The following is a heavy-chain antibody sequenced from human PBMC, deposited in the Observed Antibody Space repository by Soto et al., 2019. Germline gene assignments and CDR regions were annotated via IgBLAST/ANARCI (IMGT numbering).Heavy chain of an antibody. CDR3: ARARRDGFNYLDY. CDR1: GGSINSGGFY. D-gene: IGHD5-12*01. J-gene: IGHJ4*02. V-gene: IGHV4-31*03. Sequence: QVQLQESGPGLVKPSQTLSLTCTVSGGSINSGGFYWSWIRQHPGKGLEWVGYIYYGGSTYYNPSLKSRIXXSXDXXKNQFSLKLNSVTAADTAVYYCARARRDGFNYLDYWGQGTLVTVSS. CDR2: IYYGGST.